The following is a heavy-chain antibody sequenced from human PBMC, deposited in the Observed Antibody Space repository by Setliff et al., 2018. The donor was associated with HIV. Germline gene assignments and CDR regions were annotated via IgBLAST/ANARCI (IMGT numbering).Heavy chain of an antibody. D-gene: IGHD3-16*01. V-gene: IGHV4-4*07. Sequence: PSETLSLTCTVSGGSISSYYWSWIRQPAGKGLEWIGHIYTSGSTNYNPSLKSRVTMSVDTSKNQFSLKLSSVTAADPAVYYCARDVPWGDYYYYMDVWGKGTTVTVSS. CDR1: GGSISSYY. CDR2: IYTSGST. J-gene: IGHJ6*03. CDR3: ARDVPWGDYYYYMDV.